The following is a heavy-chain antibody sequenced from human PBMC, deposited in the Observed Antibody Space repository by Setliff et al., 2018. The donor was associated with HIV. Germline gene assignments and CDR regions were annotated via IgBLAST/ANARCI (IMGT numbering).Heavy chain of an antibody. V-gene: IGHV4-39*07. CDR3: ARILWFGEETVDY. Sequence: SETLSLTCTVSGGSISDSSYYWGWIRQPPGKGLVWIGNIYYSGSTYYNPSLKSRVTISVDTSKNQFSLKLSSVTAADTAVYYCARILWFGEETVDYWGQGTLVTVSS. CDR1: GGSISDSSYY. CDR2: IYYSGST. J-gene: IGHJ4*02. D-gene: IGHD3-10*01.